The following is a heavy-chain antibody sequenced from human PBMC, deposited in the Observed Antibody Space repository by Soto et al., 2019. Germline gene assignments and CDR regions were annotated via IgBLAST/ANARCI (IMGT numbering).Heavy chain of an antibody. J-gene: IGHJ4*02. V-gene: IGHV3-30-3*01. CDR2: ISYDGSNK. CDR1: GFTFSSYA. CDR3: ARGGGWGYFDY. D-gene: IGHD6-19*01. Sequence: PGGSLRLSCAASGFTFSSYAMHWVRQAPGKGLEWVAVISYDGSNKYYADSVKGRFTISRDNSKNTLYLQMNSLRAEDTAVYYCARGGGWGYFDYWGQGTLVTVSS.